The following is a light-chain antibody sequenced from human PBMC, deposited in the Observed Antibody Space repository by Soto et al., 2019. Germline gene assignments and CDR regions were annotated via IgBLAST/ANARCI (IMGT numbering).Light chain of an antibody. CDR3: QQYYSTPRT. Sequence: DIVMTQSPDSLAVSLGESATINCKSSQSVLYSSNNKNYLAWYQQKPGQPPKLLIYWASTRESGVPDRFSVRGSGTDFTLTISSLQAEDVAVYYCQQYYSTPRTFGQGTKVEIK. CDR2: WAS. J-gene: IGKJ1*01. CDR1: QSVLYSSNNKNY. V-gene: IGKV4-1*01.